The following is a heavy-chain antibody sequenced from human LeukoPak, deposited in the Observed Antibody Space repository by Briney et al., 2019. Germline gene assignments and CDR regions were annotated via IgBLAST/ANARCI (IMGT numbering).Heavy chain of an antibody. Sequence: GRSLRLSCAASGFTFSSYAMHWVRQAPGKGLEWVAVISYDGSNKYYADSVKGRFTISRDNSKNTLYLQMNSLRAEDTAVYYCARDRDFFPYYFDYWGQGTLVTVSS. CDR3: ARDRDFFPYYFDY. V-gene: IGHV3-30-3*01. D-gene: IGHD3-3*01. CDR1: GFTFSSYA. J-gene: IGHJ4*02. CDR2: ISYDGSNK.